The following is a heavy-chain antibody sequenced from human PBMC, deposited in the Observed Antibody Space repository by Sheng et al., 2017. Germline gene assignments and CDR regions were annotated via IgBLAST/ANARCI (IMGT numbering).Heavy chain of an antibody. D-gene: IGHD3-22*01. CDR3: TREISTRAEPRDNWFDP. CDR1: GFTLSGYT. Sequence: EVQLVESGGGLVKPGESLRLSCAASGFTLSGYTMNWVRQAPGKGLEWVSSITTSSNYILYADSVKGRFTISRDNARNSLYLQMHSLSAEDTAVYYCTREISTRAEPRDNWFDPWGPGTLVTVSS. CDR2: ITTSSNYI. V-gene: IGHV3-21*01. J-gene: IGHJ5*02.